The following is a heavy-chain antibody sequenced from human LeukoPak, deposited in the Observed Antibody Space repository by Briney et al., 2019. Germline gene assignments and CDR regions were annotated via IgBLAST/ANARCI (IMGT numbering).Heavy chain of an antibody. CDR2: IYPGDSDT. CDR3: ARLVQLWSPTSSNWFDP. D-gene: IGHD5-18*01. J-gene: IGHJ5*02. V-gene: IGHV5-51*01. CDR1: GYSFTTYW. Sequence: GESLKISCKGSGYSFTTYWIAWVRQMPGKGLEWMGIIYPGDSDTRYSPSFQGQVTISADKSISTAYLQWSSLKASDTAMYYCARLVQLWSPTSSNWFDPWGQGTLVTVSS.